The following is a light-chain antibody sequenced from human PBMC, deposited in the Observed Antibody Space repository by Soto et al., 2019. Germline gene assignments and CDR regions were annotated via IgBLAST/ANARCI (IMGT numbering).Light chain of an antibody. CDR2: WAS. CDR3: QQYYSTPIT. CDR1: QSVLYSSNNKNY. J-gene: IGKJ5*01. Sequence: DIVMTQSPDSLAVSLGERATINCKSSQSVLYSSNNKNYLAWYQQKPGQPPKLLIYWASTRESGVPDRFSGSGSETDITLTISSLQAEDVAVYYCQQYYSTPITFGQGTRLEIK. V-gene: IGKV4-1*01.